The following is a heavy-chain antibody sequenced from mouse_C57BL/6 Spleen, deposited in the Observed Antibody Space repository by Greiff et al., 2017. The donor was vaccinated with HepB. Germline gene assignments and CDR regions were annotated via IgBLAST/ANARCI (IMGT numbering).Heavy chain of an antibody. CDR1: GFTFSSYG. CDR2: ISSGGSYT. Sequence: DVMLVESGGDLVKPGGSLKLSCAASGFTFSSYGMSWVSQTPDKRLEWVATISSGGSYTYYPDSVKGRFTISRDNAKNTLYLQMSSLKSEDTAMYYCERQGGSYWWYFDVWGTGTTVTVSS. CDR3: ERQGGSYWWYFDV. V-gene: IGHV5-6*02. J-gene: IGHJ1*03. D-gene: IGHD2-12*01.